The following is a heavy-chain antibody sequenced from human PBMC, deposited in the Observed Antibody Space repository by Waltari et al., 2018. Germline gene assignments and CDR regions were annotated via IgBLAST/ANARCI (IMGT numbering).Heavy chain of an antibody. CDR3: ARVQTTVTTIDY. CDR2: IYYSGST. J-gene: IGHJ4*02. CDR1: GGSISRGDYY. Sequence: QVQLQESGPGLVKPSQTLSLTCTLSGGSISRGDYYWSWIRQPPGKGLEWIGYIYYSGSTYYNPSLKSRVTISVDTSKNQFSLKLSSVTAADTAVYYCARVQTTVTTIDYWGQGTLVTVSS. V-gene: IGHV4-30-4*08. D-gene: IGHD4-17*01.